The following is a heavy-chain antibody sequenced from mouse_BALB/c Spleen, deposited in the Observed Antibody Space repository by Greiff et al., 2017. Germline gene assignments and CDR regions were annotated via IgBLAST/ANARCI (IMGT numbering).Heavy chain of an antibody. CDR2: INSNGGST. CDR1: GFTFSSYG. J-gene: IGHJ4*01. D-gene: IGHD2-1*01. CDR3: ARSSIYYAPYAMDY. Sequence: EVKLEESGGGLVQPGGSLKLSCAASGFTFSSYGMSWVRQTPDKRLELVATINSNGGSTYYPDSVKGRFTISRDNAKNTLYLQMSSLKSEDTAMYYCARSSIYYAPYAMDYWGQGTSVTVSS. V-gene: IGHV5-6-3*01.